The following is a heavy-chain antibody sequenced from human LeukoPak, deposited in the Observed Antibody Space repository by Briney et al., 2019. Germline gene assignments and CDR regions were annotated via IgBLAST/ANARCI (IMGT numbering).Heavy chain of an antibody. J-gene: IGHJ6*03. CDR3: ATDHGSGSYYKAAPSMDV. D-gene: IGHD3-10*01. CDR2: FDPEDGET. CDR1: GYTFTGYY. V-gene: IGHV1-24*01. Sequence: ASVKVSCKASGYTFTGYYMHWVRQAPGKGLEWMGGFDPEDGETIYAQKFQGRVTMTEDTSTDTAYMELSSLRSEDTAVYYCATDHGSGSYYKAAPSMDVWGKGTTVTVSS.